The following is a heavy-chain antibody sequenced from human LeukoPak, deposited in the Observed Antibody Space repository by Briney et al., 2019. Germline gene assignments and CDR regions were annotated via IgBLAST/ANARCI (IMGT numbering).Heavy chain of an antibody. D-gene: IGHD3-3*01. Sequence: ASVKVSCKASGYTFTGYYMHWVRQAPGQGLEWMGWINPNSGGTNYAQKFQGRVTMTRDTSISTAYMELSRLRSDGTAVYYCATDSTIFGVVTPGDAFDIWGQGTMVTVSS. CDR1: GYTFTGYY. CDR2: INPNSGGT. J-gene: IGHJ3*02. CDR3: ATDSTIFGVVTPGDAFDI. V-gene: IGHV1-2*02.